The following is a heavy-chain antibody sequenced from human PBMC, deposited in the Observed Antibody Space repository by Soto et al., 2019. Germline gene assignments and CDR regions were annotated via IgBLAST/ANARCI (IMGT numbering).Heavy chain of an antibody. CDR1: GFTFSSYG. CDR2: ISYDGSNK. Sequence: QVQLVESGGGVVQPGTSLRLSCAASGFTFSSYGMHWVRQAPGKGLEWVAVISYDGSNKYYADSVKGRFTISRDNSKNTLYLQMNSLRAEDTAVYYCAKGDSESHNWFDPWGQGTLVAVSS. CDR3: AKGDSESHNWFDP. J-gene: IGHJ5*02. D-gene: IGHD1-26*01. V-gene: IGHV3-30*18.